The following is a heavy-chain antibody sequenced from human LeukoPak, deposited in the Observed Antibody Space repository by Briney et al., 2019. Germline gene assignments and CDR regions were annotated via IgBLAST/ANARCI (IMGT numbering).Heavy chain of an antibody. CDR2: ISSRSSSM. J-gene: IGHJ4*02. V-gene: IGHV3-48*02. CDR1: GFTSSTYS. Sequence: GGSLRLSCAASGFTSSTYSMNWVRQAPGKGLEWVSYISSRSSSMSYSFSVKGRFIISRDNAKNSLYLQMNRLRDEDTAVYFCARGATVTSPLDYWGQGTLVTVSS. CDR3: ARGATVTSPLDY. D-gene: IGHD4-17*01.